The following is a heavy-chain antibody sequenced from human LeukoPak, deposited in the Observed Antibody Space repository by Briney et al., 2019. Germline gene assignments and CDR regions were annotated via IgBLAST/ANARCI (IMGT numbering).Heavy chain of an antibody. Sequence: SETLSLTCAVYGGSFSGYYWSWIRQPPGKGLEWIGEINHSGSTNYNPSLKSRVTISVDTSKNQFSLKLSSVTAADTAVYYCARHGTYYYGSGSYRHDAFDIWGQGTMVTVSS. CDR2: INHSGST. J-gene: IGHJ3*02. V-gene: IGHV4-34*01. D-gene: IGHD3-10*01. CDR1: GGSFSGYY. CDR3: ARHGTYYYGSGSYRHDAFDI.